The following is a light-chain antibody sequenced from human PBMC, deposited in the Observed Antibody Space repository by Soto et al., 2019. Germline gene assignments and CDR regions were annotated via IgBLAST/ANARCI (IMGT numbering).Light chain of an antibody. Sequence: DIQMTQSPSSLSASVGDRVTITCRATQSITSYLNWYQQKPGKAPKLLIYAASSLQSGVPSRFSGGGSGTDCTLTISSLQPEDFATYYCQQSDTITWTFGQGTKVEIK. CDR1: QSITSY. J-gene: IGKJ1*01. CDR2: AAS. V-gene: IGKV1-39*01. CDR3: QQSDTITWT.